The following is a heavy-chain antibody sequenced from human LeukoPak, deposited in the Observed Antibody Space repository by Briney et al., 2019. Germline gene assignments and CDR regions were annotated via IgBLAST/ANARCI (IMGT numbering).Heavy chain of an antibody. D-gene: IGHD5-24*01. CDR3: GTGWAVDF. V-gene: IGHV3-7*01. CDR1: GFNFGTHW. CDR2: IKKDGSEK. Sequence: GGSPRLSCAASGFNFGTHWMTWVRQAPGKGLECVAIIKKDGSEKYHVDSVKGRFTISRDNAKNSLYLQMNSLRAEDTAVYYCGTGWAVDFWGQGTLVTVSS. J-gene: IGHJ4*02.